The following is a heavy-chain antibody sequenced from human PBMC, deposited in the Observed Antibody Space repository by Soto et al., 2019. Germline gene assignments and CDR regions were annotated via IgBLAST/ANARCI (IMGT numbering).Heavy chain of an antibody. Sequence: QVQLVESGGGVVQPGRSLRLSCAASGFTFSGLGMHWVRQAPGKGLEWVAVIRYDGSNIYYADAVKGRFIISRDNSKDTLYLQMNSLRADDTAVYYCAIDGVGHTTFFGYFDYWGQGTVVTVSS. CDR3: AIDGVGHTTFFGYFDY. CDR2: IRYDGSNI. J-gene: IGHJ4*02. V-gene: IGHV3-33*01. CDR1: GFTFSGLG. D-gene: IGHD1-26*01.